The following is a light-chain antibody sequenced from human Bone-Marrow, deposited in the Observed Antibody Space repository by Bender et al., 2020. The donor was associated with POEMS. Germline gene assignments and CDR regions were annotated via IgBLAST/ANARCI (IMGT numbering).Light chain of an antibody. CDR3: QTWGTGIRV. Sequence: QLVLTQSPSASASLGASVKLTCTLSSGHSDYAIAWHQQQPEKGPRFLMKVNSDGSHNKGDGIPDRFSAASSWAERYLTISSLQSEDEADYYCQTWGTGIRVFGGGTKLTVL. J-gene: IGLJ3*02. V-gene: IGLV4-69*01. CDR2: VNSDGSH. CDR1: SGHSDYA.